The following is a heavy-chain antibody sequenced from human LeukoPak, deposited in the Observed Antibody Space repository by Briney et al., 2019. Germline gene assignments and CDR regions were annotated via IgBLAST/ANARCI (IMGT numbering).Heavy chain of an antibody. Sequence: ASVKVSCKASGYTFTSYDINWVRQATGQGLGWMGWMNPNSGNTGYAQKFQGRVTMTRNTSISTAYMELSSLRSEDTAVYYCARGLKSSSSWYPLRYYYYYMDVWGKGTTVTVSS. D-gene: IGHD6-13*01. J-gene: IGHJ6*03. V-gene: IGHV1-8*01. CDR2: MNPNSGNT. CDR3: ARGLKSSSSWYPLRYYYYYMDV. CDR1: GYTFTSYD.